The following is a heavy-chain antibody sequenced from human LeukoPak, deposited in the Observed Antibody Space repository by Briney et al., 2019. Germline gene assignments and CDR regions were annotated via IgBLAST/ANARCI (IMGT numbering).Heavy chain of an antibody. J-gene: IGHJ6*02. CDR1: GGSVTSYY. CDR3: ARGLRANSVAVAAYYYGMDV. Sequence: SETLSLTCTVSGGSVTSYYWSWIRQPPGKGLEWIGEINHSGSTNYNPSLKSRVTISVDTSKNQFSLKLSSVTAADTAVYYCARGLRANSVAVAAYYYGMDVWGQGTTVTVSS. D-gene: IGHD6-19*01. V-gene: IGHV4-34*01. CDR2: INHSGST.